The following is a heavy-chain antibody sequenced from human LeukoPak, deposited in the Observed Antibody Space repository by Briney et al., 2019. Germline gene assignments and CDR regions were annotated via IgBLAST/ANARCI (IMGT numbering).Heavy chain of an antibody. CDR2: IYYSGST. CDR3: ARHMSDYYGSGSYYGGFDY. Sequence: SETLSLTCTVSGGSISSYYWSWIRQPPGKGLEWIGYIYYSGSTNYNPSLKSRVTISVDTSKNQFSLKLSSVTAADTAVYYCARHMSDYYGSGSYYGGFDYWGQGTLVTVSS. V-gene: IGHV4-59*08. D-gene: IGHD3-10*01. J-gene: IGHJ4*02. CDR1: GGSISSYY.